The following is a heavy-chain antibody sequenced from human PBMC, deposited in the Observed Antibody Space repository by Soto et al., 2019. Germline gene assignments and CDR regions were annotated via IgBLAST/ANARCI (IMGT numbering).Heavy chain of an antibody. D-gene: IGHD3-10*01. CDR2: MSPNSGNT. Sequence: QVQLVQSGAEVKKPGASVKVSCKTSGYTFTNEDINWVRQAAGQGLEWIGWMSPNSGNTGYAQKFQGRVTLTRDTSISTAYMELSSLRSEDTAVYYCARGMSDGFGEVSWGQGTLVTVSS. V-gene: IGHV1-8*02. CDR3: ARGMSDGFGEVS. CDR1: GYTFTNED. J-gene: IGHJ5*02.